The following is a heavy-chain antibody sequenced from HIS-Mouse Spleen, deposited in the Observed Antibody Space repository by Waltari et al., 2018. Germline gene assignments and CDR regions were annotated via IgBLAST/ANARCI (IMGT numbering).Heavy chain of an antibody. CDR1: GDSVPSNRAA. V-gene: IGHV6-1*01. J-gene: IGHJ2*01. CDR2: TYYRSNWYN. D-gene: IGHD7-27*01. CDR3: ARGPQLGTYWYFDL. Sequence: QVQLQQSGPGLVKPSQTSPLTCAIPGDSVPSNRAAWNGNRQSPARGLEWLGRTYYRSNWYNDYAVSVKSRITINPDTSENQFSLQLNSVTPEDTAVYYCARGPQLGTYWYFDLWGRGTLVTVSS.